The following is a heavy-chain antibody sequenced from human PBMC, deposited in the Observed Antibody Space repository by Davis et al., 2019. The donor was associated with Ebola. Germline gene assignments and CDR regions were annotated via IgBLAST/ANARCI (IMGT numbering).Heavy chain of an antibody. D-gene: IGHD1-26*01. CDR3: ARSRVTYYSRLGF. Sequence: GASLKISCAASGFTFSDYYMSWIRPAPGKGLQLVSSISSSGTTIYYADSVMGRFTVSRDNAKNSLYLPMNSLRGEDTAVYYCARSRVTYYSRLGFWGQGTLVTVSS. CDR2: ISSSGTTI. CDR1: GFTFSDYY. J-gene: IGHJ4*02. V-gene: IGHV3-11*01.